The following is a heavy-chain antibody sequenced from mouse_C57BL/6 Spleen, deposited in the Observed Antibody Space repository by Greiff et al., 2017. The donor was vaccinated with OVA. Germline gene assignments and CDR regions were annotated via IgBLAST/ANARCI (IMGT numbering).Heavy chain of an antibody. CDR3: ARHTPGTYFDY. V-gene: IGHV5-6*01. D-gene: IGHD4-1*01. CDR1: GFTFSSYG. CDR2: ISSGGSYT. Sequence: EVKLMESGGDLVKPGGSLKLSCAASGFTFSSYGMSWVRQTPDKRLEWVATISSGGSYTYYPDSVKGRFTISRDNAKNTLYLQMSSLKSEDTAMYYCARHTPGTYFDYWGQGTTLTVSS. J-gene: IGHJ2*01.